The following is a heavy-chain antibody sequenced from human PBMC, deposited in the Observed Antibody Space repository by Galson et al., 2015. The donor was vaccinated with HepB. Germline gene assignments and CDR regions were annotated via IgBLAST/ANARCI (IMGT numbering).Heavy chain of an antibody. D-gene: IGHD5-12*01. V-gene: IGHV1-8*01. CDR1: GYTFTSYD. CDR3: ARGRYSGYEPYYYYYGMDV. CDR2: MNPNSGNT. J-gene: IGHJ6*02. Sequence: SVKVSCKASGYTFTSYDINWVRQATGQGLEWMGWMNPNSGNTGYAQKFQGRVTMTRNTSISTAYMELSSLRSEDTAVYYCARGRYSGYEPYYYYYGMDVWGQGTLVTVSS.